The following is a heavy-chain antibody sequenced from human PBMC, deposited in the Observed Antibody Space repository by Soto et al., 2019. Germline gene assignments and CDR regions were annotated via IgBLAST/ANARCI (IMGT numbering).Heavy chain of an antibody. D-gene: IGHD2-21*02. CDR3: ARIRREVTGDCSTDY. J-gene: IGHJ4*02. CDR1: GGSISSGGYY. CDR2: IYYSGST. Sequence: PSETLSLTCTVSGGSISSGGYYWSWIRQHPGKGLEWIGYIYYSGSTYYNPSLKSRVTISVDTSKNHFSLKLSSVTAADTAVYYCARIRREVTGDCSTDYWGQGTLAAVSS. V-gene: IGHV4-31*03.